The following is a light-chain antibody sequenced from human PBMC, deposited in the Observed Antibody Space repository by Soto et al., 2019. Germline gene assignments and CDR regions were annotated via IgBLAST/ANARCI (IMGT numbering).Light chain of an antibody. CDR3: QHRKNWPPGAA. Sequence: EIVLTQSPATLSLSPGERATLSCRASQSVGNSLAWYRQRPGQAPSLLIYDVSTRATGIPARFSGSGSGTDFTLTISSLEPVDFAVYYWQHRKNWPPGAAFGGGTTVEIK. V-gene: IGKV3-11*01. CDR1: QSVGNS. CDR2: DVS. J-gene: IGKJ4*01.